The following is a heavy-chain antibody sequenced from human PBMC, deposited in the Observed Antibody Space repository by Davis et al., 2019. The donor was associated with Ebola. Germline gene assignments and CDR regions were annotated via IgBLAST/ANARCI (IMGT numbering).Heavy chain of an antibody. J-gene: IGHJ4*02. CDR3: ARDLLTGTTWDY. V-gene: IGHV3-23*01. CDR2: ISARGDRT. D-gene: IGHD1-20*01. Sequence: GESLKISCAASGFTFSSYSMNWVRQAPGKGLEWVSVISARGDRTCYPDSVKGRFTISRDNSKNTLYLQMNSLRAEDTAVYYCARDLLTGTTWDYWGQGTLVTVSS. CDR1: GFTFSSYS.